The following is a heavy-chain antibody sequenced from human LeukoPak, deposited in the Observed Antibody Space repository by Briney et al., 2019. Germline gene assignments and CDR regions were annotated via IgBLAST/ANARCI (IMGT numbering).Heavy chain of an antibody. V-gene: IGHV1-46*01. CDR2: INPSGGST. CDR1: GYTFTSYY. CDR3: ARAPSPRSGGTLIYGMDV. J-gene: IGHJ6*04. D-gene: IGHD2-15*01. Sequence: EASVKVSCKASGYTFTSYYMHWVRQAPGQGLEWMGIINPSGGSTSYAQKFQGRVTMTRDTSTSTVYMELSSLRSEDTAVYYCARAPSPRSGGTLIYGMDVWGKGTTVTVSS.